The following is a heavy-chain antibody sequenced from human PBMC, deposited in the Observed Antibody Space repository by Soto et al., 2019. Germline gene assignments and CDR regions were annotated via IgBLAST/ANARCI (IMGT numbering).Heavy chain of an antibody. D-gene: IGHD2-2*01. V-gene: IGHV3-23*01. J-gene: IGHJ6*02. CDR2: ISGSGGST. Sequence: EVQLLESGGGLVQPGGSLRLSCAASGFTFSSYAMSWVRQARGKGLEWVSAISGSGGSTYYADSVKGRFTISRDNSKNTLYLHMNSLRAEDTAVYYCAKDGRADDCSSTSCYLHYGMDVWGQGTTVTVSS. CDR3: AKDGRADDCSSTSCYLHYGMDV. CDR1: GFTFSSYA.